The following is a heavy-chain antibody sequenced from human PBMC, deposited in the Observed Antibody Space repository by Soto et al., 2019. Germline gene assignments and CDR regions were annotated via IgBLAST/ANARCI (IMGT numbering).Heavy chain of an antibody. V-gene: IGHV4-34*01. Sequence: QVQLQQWGAGLLKPSETLSLTCAVYGGSFSGYYWSWIRQPPGKGLEWIGEINHSGSTNYNPSFKSRVTISVDTSKNQFSLKLSSVTAADTAVYYCARGHSSSLNYWGQGTLVTVSS. CDR2: INHSGST. CDR1: GGSFSGYY. CDR3: ARGHSSSLNY. J-gene: IGHJ4*02. D-gene: IGHD6-13*01.